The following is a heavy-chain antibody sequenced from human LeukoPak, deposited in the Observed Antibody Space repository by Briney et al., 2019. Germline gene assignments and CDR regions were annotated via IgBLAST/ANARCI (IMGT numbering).Heavy chain of an antibody. D-gene: IGHD5-24*01. CDR2: IGGRDEST. CDR3: AKEDFYNPYFEN. Sequence: GGSLRLSCAASGFTFSNYAMRWVRQAPGKGLEWVSGIGGRDESTYYADSVEGRFTISRDNSKNTVFLQMNSLRVEDTAVYFCAKEDFYNPYFENWGQGTLVTVSS. V-gene: IGHV3-23*01. CDR1: GFTFSNYA. J-gene: IGHJ4*02.